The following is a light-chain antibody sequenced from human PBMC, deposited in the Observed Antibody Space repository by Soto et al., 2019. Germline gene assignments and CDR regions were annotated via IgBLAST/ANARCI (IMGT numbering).Light chain of an antibody. J-gene: IGKJ4*01. CDR2: DAS. V-gene: IGKV3-11*01. Sequence: EIVLTQSPATLSLSPGERATLSCRASQSVSSYLAWYQQKPGQAPRLLIYDASNRATGIPARFSGSGSGTDFTLTISSLEPEDFAVYYCQQRSNWPPRLPFGGGTKVEIK. CDR3: QQRSNWPPRLP. CDR1: QSVSSY.